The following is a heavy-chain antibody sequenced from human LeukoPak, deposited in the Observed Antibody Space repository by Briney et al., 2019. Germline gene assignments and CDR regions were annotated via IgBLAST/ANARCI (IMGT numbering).Heavy chain of an antibody. D-gene: IGHD3-22*01. J-gene: IGHJ4*02. CDR1: GFTFRSYA. Sequence: PGGSLRLSCAASGFTFRSYAMSWVRQAPGKGLEWVSIISGSGTNTYYADSVKGRFTISRDNSKNTLYLQMNSLRAEDTAVYYCAKDVPYDSSGYHGVFDYWGQGTLVTVSS. CDR2: ISGSGTNT. V-gene: IGHV3-23*01. CDR3: AKDVPYDSSGYHGVFDY.